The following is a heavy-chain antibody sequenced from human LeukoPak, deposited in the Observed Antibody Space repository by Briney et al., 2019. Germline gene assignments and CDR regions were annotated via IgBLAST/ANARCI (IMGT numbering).Heavy chain of an antibody. CDR2: INDNGAGT. CDR3: AKGLRTGVGPYKGYHYYMDV. V-gene: IGHV3-23*01. CDR1: GFTVSSNY. Sequence: GGSLRLSCAASGFTVSSNYMSWVRQAPGKGLKWVSTINDNGAGTYYADSVKGRFTISRDNSYNTMSLQMNSLRDEDAGVYYCAKGLRTGVGPYKGYHYYMDVWGKGATVTVSS. D-gene: IGHD3-10*01. J-gene: IGHJ6*03.